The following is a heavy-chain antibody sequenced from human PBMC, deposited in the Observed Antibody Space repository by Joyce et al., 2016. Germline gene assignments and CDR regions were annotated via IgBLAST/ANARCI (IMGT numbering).Heavy chain of an antibody. CDR3: VRGTAAAYSYYMDV. D-gene: IGHD2-2*01. J-gene: IGHJ6*03. V-gene: IGHV4-34*01. Sequence: QVQLQQWGAGLLKPSETLSLTCAVYGGSFSGYSWSWIRQPPGKGLEWIGEINHRGSPTYNPSLKSRVTISVDTSKNQFSLRLSSVTAADMAVYYCVRGTAAAYSYYMDVWGKGTTVTVCS. CDR2: INHRGSP. CDR1: GGSFSGYS.